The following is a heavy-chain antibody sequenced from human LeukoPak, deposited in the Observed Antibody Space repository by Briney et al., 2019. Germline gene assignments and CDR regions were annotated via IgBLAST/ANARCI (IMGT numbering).Heavy chain of an antibody. D-gene: IGHD3-10*01. CDR1: GFTFSSYA. CDR2: ISGSGGST. Sequence: RPGGSLRLSCAASGFTFSSYAMSWVRQAPGKGLEWVSAISGSGGSTYYADSVKGRFTISRDNSKNTLYLQMNSLRAEDTAVYYCAKDHRITMVRGTSPSFDYWGQGTLVTVSS. J-gene: IGHJ4*02. V-gene: IGHV3-23*01. CDR3: AKDHRITMVRGTSPSFDY.